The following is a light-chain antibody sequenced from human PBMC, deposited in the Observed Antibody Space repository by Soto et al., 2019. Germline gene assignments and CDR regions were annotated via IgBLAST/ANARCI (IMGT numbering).Light chain of an antibody. V-gene: IGLV2-8*01. CDR3: CSHAGNNNYV. CDR1: SRDVGGQNY. Sequence: QSVLTQPPSASGSPGQSVAISCTGTSRDVGGQNYVSWYQQHPGKAPKLIIYAVSNRPSGVPDRFSGSKSGNTASLTISGLRAEDEADYYCCSHAGNNNYVFGTGT. J-gene: IGLJ1*01. CDR2: AVS.